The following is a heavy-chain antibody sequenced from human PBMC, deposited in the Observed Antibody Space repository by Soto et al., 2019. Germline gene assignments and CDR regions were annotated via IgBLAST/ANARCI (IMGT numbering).Heavy chain of an antibody. V-gene: IGHV1-18*01. Sequence: QVQLVQSGAEVKKPGASVKVSCKASGYTFTSYGISWVRQAPGQGLEWMGWISAYNGNTNYAQKLQGRVTMTTDTSTSTAYMELRSLRSDDTAVYYCARDRDYYDSSGYRRTEYGMDVWGQGTTVTVSS. D-gene: IGHD3-22*01. CDR1: GYTFTSYG. J-gene: IGHJ6*02. CDR3: ARDRDYYDSSGYRRTEYGMDV. CDR2: ISAYNGNT.